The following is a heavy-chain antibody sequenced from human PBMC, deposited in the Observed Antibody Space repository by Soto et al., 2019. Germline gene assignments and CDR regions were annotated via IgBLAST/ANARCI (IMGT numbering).Heavy chain of an antibody. D-gene: IGHD1-1*01. CDR2: MKPNSGNT. Sequence: GSVKVSFKASESPFMNYDISLVRQATGQGLEWMGWMKPNSGNTGYALKFQGRVSMTRNTSIYTVYLELSSLASDDTAVYYCVRMASSGTLNWFDHWGQGTLVTVAS. CDR3: VRMASSGTLNWFDH. V-gene: IGHV1-8*01. CDR1: ESPFMNYD. J-gene: IGHJ5*02.